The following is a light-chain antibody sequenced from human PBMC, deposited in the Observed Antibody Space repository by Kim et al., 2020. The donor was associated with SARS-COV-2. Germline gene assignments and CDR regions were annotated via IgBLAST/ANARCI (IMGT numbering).Light chain of an antibody. CDR1: QNITTF. CDR3: QQTYTTPRT. J-gene: IGKJ4*01. CDR2: AAS. V-gene: IGKV1-39*01. Sequence: DIQMTQSPSSLSASVGDRVTITCRASQNITTFLNWYQHKPGKAPKVLIFAASSLHNGVPLRFSGGGSVTDFTLTINSLQAEDFATYYCQQTYTTPRTFGGGTKVDIK.